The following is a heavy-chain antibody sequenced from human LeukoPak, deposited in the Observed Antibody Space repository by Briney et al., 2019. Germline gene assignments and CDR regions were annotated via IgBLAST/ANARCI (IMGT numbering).Heavy chain of an antibody. D-gene: IGHD3-3*01. CDR3: ARAPDDYDFWSGPFDY. CDR2: ISAYSGNT. J-gene: IGHJ4*02. CDR1: GYTFTNYG. V-gene: IGHV1-18*01. Sequence: ASVKVSCKASGYTFTNYGISWVRQAPGQGLEWMGWISAYSGNTNYAQNLQGRVTMTTDTSTSTAYMELRSLRSDDTTVYYCARAPDDYDFWSGPFDYWGRGTLVTVSS.